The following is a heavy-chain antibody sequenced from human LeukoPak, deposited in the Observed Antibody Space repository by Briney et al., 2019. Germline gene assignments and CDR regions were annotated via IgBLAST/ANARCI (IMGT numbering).Heavy chain of an antibody. J-gene: IGHJ3*02. D-gene: IGHD5-18*01. CDR1: GFTFSDYI. Sequence: PGGSLRLSCAASGFTFSDYIMNWVRQAPGKGLEWVSYISSSSNYIYYADSVKGRFTISRDNAKNSLYLQMNSLRAGDTAVYYCARECMDTTMVDAFDIWGQGTMVTVSS. CDR2: ISSSSNYI. CDR3: ARECMDTTMVDAFDI. V-gene: IGHV3-21*01.